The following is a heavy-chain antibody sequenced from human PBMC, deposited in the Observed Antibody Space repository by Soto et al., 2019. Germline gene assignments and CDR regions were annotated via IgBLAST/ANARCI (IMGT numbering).Heavy chain of an antibody. D-gene: IGHD6-13*01. CDR2: IYWDDDN. V-gene: IGHV2-5*02. Sequence: QITLKESGPTLVKPTQTLTLTCTFSGFSLRTSAVCVGWIRQPPGKALEWLALIYWDDDNRYSPSLKSRLTINKDTSKNQVVLTMTNMDPVDTATYYCARSAPQGDSRSWYEMHYWGQGTLVTVSS. CDR3: ARSAPQGDSRSWYEMHY. CDR1: GFSLRTSAVC. J-gene: IGHJ4*02.